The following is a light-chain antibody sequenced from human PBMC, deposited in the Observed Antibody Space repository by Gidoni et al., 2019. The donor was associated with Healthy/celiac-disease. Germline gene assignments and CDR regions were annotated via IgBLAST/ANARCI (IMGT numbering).Light chain of an antibody. CDR2: DVT. Sequence: QSALTQPASVSGSPGQSITISCTGTSSDVGGYNYVSWYQQHPGKAPKLMIYDVTNRPPGVSNRFSGSKSGNTASLTISGLQAEDEAYYYCSSYTSSSTVVFGGGTKLTVL. CDR3: SSYTSSSTVV. V-gene: IGLV2-14*01. CDR1: SSDVGGYNY. J-gene: IGLJ2*01.